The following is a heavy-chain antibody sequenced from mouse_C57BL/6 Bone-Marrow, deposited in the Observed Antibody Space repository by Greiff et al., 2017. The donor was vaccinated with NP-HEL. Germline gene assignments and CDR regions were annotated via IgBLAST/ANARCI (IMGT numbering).Heavy chain of an antibody. V-gene: IGHV1-69*01. Sequence: QVQLQQPGAELVMPGASVKLSCKASGYTFTSYWMHWVKQRPGQGLEWIGEIDPSDSYTNYNQKFKGKSTLTVDKSSSTAYMQLSSLTSEDAAVYYCARDGYYSAWFAYWGRGTLVTVSA. CDR2: IDPSDSYT. CDR1: GYTFTSYW. D-gene: IGHD2-3*01. CDR3: ARDGYYSAWFAY. J-gene: IGHJ3*01.